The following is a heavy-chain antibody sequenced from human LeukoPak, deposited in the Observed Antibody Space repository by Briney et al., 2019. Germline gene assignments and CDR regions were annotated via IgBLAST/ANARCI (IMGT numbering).Heavy chain of an antibody. CDR2: INSDGSST. CDR3: ARGELGIPTQY. D-gene: IGHD1-26*01. Sequence: GGSLRLSCAASGFTFSSYWMHWVRHAPGKGLVWVSRINSDGSSTSYADSVKGRFTISRDNAKNTLYLQMNSLRAEDTAVYYCARGELGIPTQYWGQGTLVTVSS. J-gene: IGHJ4*02. CDR1: GFTFSSYW. V-gene: IGHV3-74*01.